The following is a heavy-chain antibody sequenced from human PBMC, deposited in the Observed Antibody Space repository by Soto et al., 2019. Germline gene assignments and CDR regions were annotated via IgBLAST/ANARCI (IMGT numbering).Heavy chain of an antibody. D-gene: IGHD5-12*01. CDR1: GGSISSSSYY. V-gene: IGHV4-39*01. J-gene: IGHJ4*02. Sequence: SETLSLTCTVSGGSISSSSYYWGWIRQPPGKGLEWIGSIYYSGSTYYKPSLKSRVTISVDTSKNQFSLKLSSVTAADTAVYYCARHVATVVTSLFDYWGQGTLVTVSS. CDR2: IYYSGST. CDR3: ARHVATVVTSLFDY.